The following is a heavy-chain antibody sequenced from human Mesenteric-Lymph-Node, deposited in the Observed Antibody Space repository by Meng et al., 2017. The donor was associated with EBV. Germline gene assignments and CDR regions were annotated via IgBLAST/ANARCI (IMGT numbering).Heavy chain of an antibody. D-gene: IGHD1-26*01. CDR2: IYHSGST. CDR3: ARGSFSSKYFQT. Sequence: QVHLLESGPGLAKASVTLSLTCNVSGDFITRSYWWCWVSQPPGKGLEWIGEIYHSGSTNYNPSLKSRVTTSVDKSKDQFSLTLSSVTAADTAVYYCARGSFSSKYFQTWGPGTLVTVSS. J-gene: IGHJ1*01. V-gene: IGHV4-4*02. CDR1: GDFITRSYW.